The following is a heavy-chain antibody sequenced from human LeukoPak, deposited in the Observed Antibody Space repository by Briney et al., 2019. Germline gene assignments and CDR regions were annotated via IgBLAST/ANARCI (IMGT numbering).Heavy chain of an antibody. D-gene: IGHD3-10*01. J-gene: IGHJ4*02. V-gene: IGHV3-11*04. CDR1: GFAFTDHY. CDR2: ISSGGDII. CDR3: TREDYYYASGH. Sequence: GGSLRLSCAASGFAFTDHYMSWVRQAPGKGLEWVSYISSGGDIIYYADSVKGRFTISRDNAKNSLFLQMNSLRAEDTAVYYCTREDYYYASGHWAQGTLVTVSS.